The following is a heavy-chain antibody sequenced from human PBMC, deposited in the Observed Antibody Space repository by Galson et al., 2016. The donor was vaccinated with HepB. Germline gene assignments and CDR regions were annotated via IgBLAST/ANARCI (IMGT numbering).Heavy chain of an antibody. CDR2: IYPGDSDT. CDR3: ARPYGSGTYFYFDY. CDR1: GYSFTNYW. Sequence: QSGAEVKKPGESLKMSCKGSGYSFTNYWIGWVRQMPGKGLELMAIIYPGDSDTRYNPSFQGQVTLSADTSISTAYLQWSSLKASDTAMYFCARPYGSGTYFYFDYWGQGTLATVSS. J-gene: IGHJ4*01. D-gene: IGHD3-10*01. V-gene: IGHV5-51*01.